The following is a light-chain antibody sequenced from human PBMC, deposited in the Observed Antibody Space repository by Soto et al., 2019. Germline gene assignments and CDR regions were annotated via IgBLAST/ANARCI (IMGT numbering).Light chain of an antibody. CDR3: QQYANSPPWT. V-gene: IGKV3-20*01. CDR1: PSVYTF. J-gene: IGKJ1*01. CDR2: GAS. Sequence: EIVLTPSPGTLSLSPGESATLSCRASPSVYTFLVWYQQKSGQAPRLLIFGASSRATGIPDRFRGSGSGTDFTLTISGLEPEDFAVYYCQQYANSPPWTFGQGTKVDIK.